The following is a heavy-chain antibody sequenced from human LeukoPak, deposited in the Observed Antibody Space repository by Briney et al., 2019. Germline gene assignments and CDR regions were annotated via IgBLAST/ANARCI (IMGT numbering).Heavy chain of an antibody. CDR2: IIGSGGST. CDR1: GFTFSSYG. J-gene: IGHJ4*02. CDR3: AKGVLRYFDWPRDFDY. D-gene: IGHD3-9*01. Sequence: GGSLRLSCTASGFTFSSYGMSWVRQAPGKGLEWVSAIIGSGGSTYYADSVKGRFTLSRDNSKNTLYLQMNRLRAEDTAVYYCAKGVLRYFDWPRDFDYWGQGTLVTVSS. V-gene: IGHV3-23*01.